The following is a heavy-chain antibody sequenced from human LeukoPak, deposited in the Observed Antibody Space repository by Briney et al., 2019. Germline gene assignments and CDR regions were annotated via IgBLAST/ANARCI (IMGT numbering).Heavy chain of an antibody. J-gene: IGHJ4*02. D-gene: IGHD2-2*01. CDR2: ISGSGVNT. CDR3: AYAGSFYDY. CDR1: DFSVNNYA. V-gene: IGHV3-23*01. Sequence: GESLRLSCTASDFSVNNYALSWVRQAPGKGLEWVSSISGSGVNTFYADSVKGRFTISRDHSKNTVDLQMNSLRVEDTAFYFCAYAGSFYDYWGQGTLVSVSS.